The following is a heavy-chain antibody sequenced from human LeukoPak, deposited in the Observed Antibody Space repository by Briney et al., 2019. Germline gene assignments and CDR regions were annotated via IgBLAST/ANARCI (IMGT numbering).Heavy chain of an antibody. CDR2: IKQEGSEK. CDR1: GFTFSSYW. D-gene: IGHD3-22*01. CDR3: ARVGAPFGHYDSSGYYCDY. J-gene: IGHJ4*02. V-gene: IGHV3-7*01. Sequence: PGGSLRLSCAASGFTFSSYWMSWVRHPPGKGLEWVANIKQEGSEKYYVDSVKGRFTISRDNAKNTLYLQMNSLRAEDTAVYYCARVGAPFGHYDSSGYYCDYWGQGTLVTVSS.